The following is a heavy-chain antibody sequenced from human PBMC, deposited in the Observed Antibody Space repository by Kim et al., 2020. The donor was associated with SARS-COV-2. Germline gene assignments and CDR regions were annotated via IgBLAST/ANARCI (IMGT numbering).Heavy chain of an antibody. V-gene: IGHV1-69*04. J-gene: IGHJ4*02. Sequence: EQKCQGRVTITADKSTSTAYMELSSLRSEDTAVYYCARDYYDSSGYPLDYWGQGTLVTVSS. D-gene: IGHD3-22*01. CDR3: ARDYYDSSGYPLDY.